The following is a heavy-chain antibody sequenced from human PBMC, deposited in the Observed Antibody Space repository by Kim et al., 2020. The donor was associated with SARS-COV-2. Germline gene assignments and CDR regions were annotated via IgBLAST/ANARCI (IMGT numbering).Heavy chain of an antibody. CDR1: GFTFSSYW. CDR3: ARGPLPDYGGNSGPFDY. CDR2: IKQDGSEK. Sequence: GGSLRLSCAASGFTFSSYWMSWVRQAPGRGLEWVANIKQDGSEKYYVDSVKGRFTISRDNAKNSLYLQMNSLRAEDTAVYYCARGPLPDYGGNSGPFDYWGQGTLVTVSS. J-gene: IGHJ4*02. D-gene: IGHD4-17*01. V-gene: IGHV3-7*01.